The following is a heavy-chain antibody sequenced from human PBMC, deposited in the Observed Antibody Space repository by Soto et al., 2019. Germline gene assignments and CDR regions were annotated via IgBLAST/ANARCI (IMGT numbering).Heavy chain of an antibody. CDR2: ISSSSSYI. J-gene: IGHJ4*02. CDR3: ARDMHSYPPRKYCSSTSCYGGPPDY. V-gene: IGHV3-21*01. CDR1: GFTFSSYS. D-gene: IGHD2-2*01. Sequence: GGSLRLSCAASGFTFSSYSMNWVRQAPGKGLEGVSSISSSSSYIYYADSVKARFTISRDNAKNSLYMQMNSLRAEYTAVYYCARDMHSYPPRKYCSSTSCYGGPPDYWGQGTLVTVSS.